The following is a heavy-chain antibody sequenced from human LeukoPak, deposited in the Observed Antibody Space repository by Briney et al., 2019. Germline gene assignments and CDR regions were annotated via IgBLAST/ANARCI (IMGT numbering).Heavy chain of an antibody. V-gene: IGHV3-30*18. J-gene: IGHJ4*02. CDR3: AKEIHPRSSNGWPFDY. Sequence: GGSLRLSCVASGFAFSTYGMQWVRQAPGKGLEWVAVISYDGKVKHYTDSVKGRFTISRDNSRNTLYLQMNSLGTEDTALYYCAKEIHPRSSNGWPFDYWGQGTLVTVSS. D-gene: IGHD6-19*01. CDR1: GFAFSTYG. CDR2: ISYDGKVK.